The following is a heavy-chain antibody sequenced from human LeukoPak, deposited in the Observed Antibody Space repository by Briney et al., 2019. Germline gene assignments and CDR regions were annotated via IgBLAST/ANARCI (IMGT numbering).Heavy chain of an antibody. J-gene: IGHJ4*02. CDR1: GFTFSSYA. D-gene: IGHD2-21*01. Sequence: GSLRLSCAASGFTFSSYAMSWVRQAPGKGLGWVSAISGSGGSTYYADSVKGRFTISRDNAKNSLYLQMNSLRVEDTAVYYCARERAACGGDCYDYWGQGTLVTVSS. CDR2: ISGSGGST. V-gene: IGHV3-23*01. CDR3: ARERAACGGDCYDY.